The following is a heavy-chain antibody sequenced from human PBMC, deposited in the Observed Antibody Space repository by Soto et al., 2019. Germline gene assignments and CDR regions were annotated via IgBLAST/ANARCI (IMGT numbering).Heavy chain of an antibody. J-gene: IGHJ6*03. D-gene: IGHD1-1*01. CDR3: ARGTGYYYMDV. Sequence: PGGSLRLCCAASGVPFSSYGMHWVRQAPGKGLEWVAVIWYDGSNKYYADSVKGRFTISRDNSKNTLYLQMNSLRAEDTAVYYCARGTGYYYMDVWGKGTTVTVSS. V-gene: IGHV3-33*01. CDR2: IWYDGSNK. CDR1: GVPFSSYG.